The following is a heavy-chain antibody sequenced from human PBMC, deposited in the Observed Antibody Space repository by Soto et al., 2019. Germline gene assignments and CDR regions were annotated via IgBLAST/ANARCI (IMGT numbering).Heavy chain of an antibody. V-gene: IGHV3-30-3*01. CDR2: ISYDGSNK. CDR3: ARDPFEPP. Sequence: PGGSLRLSCAASGFTFSSYAMHWVRQAPGKGLEWVAVISYDGSNKYYADSVKGRFTISRDNSKNTLYLQMNSLRAEDTAVSYCARDPFEPPWGPGTLVTVYS. CDR1: GFTFSSYA. J-gene: IGHJ5*02.